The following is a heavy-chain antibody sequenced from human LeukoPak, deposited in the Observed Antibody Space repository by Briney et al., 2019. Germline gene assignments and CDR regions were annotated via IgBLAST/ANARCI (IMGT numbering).Heavy chain of an antibody. CDR3: VRDVRGSTNRFDP. CDR2: ISYDGSNK. Sequence: GGSLRLSCAASGFTLSSSAMHWVRQAPGKGLEWVSVISYDGSNKYYADSVKGRFTISRDISKNTLYLQMNSLRAEDTAMYYCVRDVRGSTNRFDPWGQGTLVTVSS. J-gene: IGHJ5*02. D-gene: IGHD3-10*02. CDR1: GFTLSSSA. V-gene: IGHV3-33*01.